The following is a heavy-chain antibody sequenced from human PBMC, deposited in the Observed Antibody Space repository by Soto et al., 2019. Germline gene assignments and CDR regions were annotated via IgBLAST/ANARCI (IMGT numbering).Heavy chain of an antibody. CDR3: AREHPSDFWSGYRAGGNWFDP. D-gene: IGHD3-3*01. CDR2: IYYSGST. Sequence: NPSETLSLTCTVPGGSISSGGYYWSWIRQHPGKGLEWIGYIYYSGSTYYNPSLKSRVTISVDTSKNQFSLKLSSVTAADTAVYYCAREHPSDFWSGYRAGGNWFDPWGQGTLVTVSS. V-gene: IGHV4-31*03. J-gene: IGHJ5*02. CDR1: GGSISSGGYY.